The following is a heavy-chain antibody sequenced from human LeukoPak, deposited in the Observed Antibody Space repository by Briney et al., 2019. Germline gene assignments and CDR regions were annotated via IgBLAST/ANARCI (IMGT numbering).Heavy chain of an antibody. Sequence: GGSLRLSCAASGFTFSTYVIHWVRQAPGKGLEWVALIWNDGSNKYYGDSVKDRFTISRDNSKNTLYLQMDSLRDEDTAVYYCARDRGYTYGHPLDYWGQGTLVTVSS. V-gene: IGHV3-33*01. D-gene: IGHD5-18*01. CDR2: IWNDGSNK. J-gene: IGHJ4*02. CDR3: ARDRGYTYGHPLDY. CDR1: GFTFSTYV.